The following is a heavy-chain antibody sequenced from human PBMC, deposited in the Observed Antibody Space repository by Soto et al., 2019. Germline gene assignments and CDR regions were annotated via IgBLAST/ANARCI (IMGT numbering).Heavy chain of an antibody. CDR2: ISYDSSNK. CDR1: GFSLSNYG. Sequence: QVQLVESGGGVVQPGRSLRLSCAASGFSLSNYGIHWVRQAPGKGLEWVAVISYDSSNKYYADSLRGRFTVSRDNSKNMVYLQMESLRAEDTALYYCAKDDVDTASRYDYYYVDVWGKGTTVTVSS. V-gene: IGHV3-30*18. J-gene: IGHJ6*03. D-gene: IGHD5-18*01. CDR3: AKDDVDTASRYDYYYVDV.